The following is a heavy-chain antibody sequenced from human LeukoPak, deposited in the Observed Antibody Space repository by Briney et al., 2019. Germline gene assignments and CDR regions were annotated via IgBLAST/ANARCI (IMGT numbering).Heavy chain of an antibody. CDR3: AELGINMIGGV. CDR2: ISSSGSTI. V-gene: IGHV3-48*03. CDR1: GFTFSSYE. D-gene: IGHD3-10*02. Sequence: PGGSLRLSCAASGFTFSSYEMNWVRQAPGKGLEWVSYISSSGSTIYCADSVKGRFTISRDNAKNSLYLQMNSLRAEDTAAYYCAELGINMIGGVWGKGTTVTISS. J-gene: IGHJ6*04.